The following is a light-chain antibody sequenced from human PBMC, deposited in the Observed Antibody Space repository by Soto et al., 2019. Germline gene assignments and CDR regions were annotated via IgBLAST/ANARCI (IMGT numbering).Light chain of an antibody. Sequence: IVLTQSPGTLSLSPGESATLSCRASQTISTTYLSWFQQKPGQTPRLLISGASNRATGIPDRFSGSGSGRDFTLTINRLQSEDFAVYFCQHYGGSVIIFGQGTRLEIE. V-gene: IGKV3-20*01. CDR2: GAS. J-gene: IGKJ5*01. CDR3: QHYGGSVII. CDR1: QTISTTY.